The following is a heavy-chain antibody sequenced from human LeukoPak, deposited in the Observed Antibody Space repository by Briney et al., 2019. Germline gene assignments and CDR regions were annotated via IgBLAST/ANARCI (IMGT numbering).Heavy chain of an antibody. Sequence: ASVKVSCKASGYTFTSYEINWVRQATGQGLEWMGWMNPNSGNTGYAQKFQGRVTMTRDTSISTAYMELSRLRSDDTAVYFCTRKTGYDILTGYLEGYYYYCMDVWGKGTTVTISS. CDR3: TRKTGYDILTGYLEGYYYYCMDV. CDR1: GYTFTSYE. CDR2: MNPNSGNT. D-gene: IGHD3-9*01. V-gene: IGHV1-8*01. J-gene: IGHJ6*03.